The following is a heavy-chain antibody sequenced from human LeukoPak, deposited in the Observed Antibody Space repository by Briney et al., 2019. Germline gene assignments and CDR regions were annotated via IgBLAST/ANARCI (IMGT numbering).Heavy chain of an antibody. CDR2: IYSGGDT. D-gene: IGHD3-22*01. V-gene: IGHV3-53*01. CDR1: GFFVSNNY. CDR3: AKVGSSGYS. J-gene: IGHJ3*02. Sequence: GSLRLSCAASGFFVSNNYMSWVRQAPGKGLEWVSVIYSGGDTYYADSVKGRFTISRDNSKNTLYLQMNSLRAEDTAVYYCAKVGSSGYSWGQGTMVTVSS.